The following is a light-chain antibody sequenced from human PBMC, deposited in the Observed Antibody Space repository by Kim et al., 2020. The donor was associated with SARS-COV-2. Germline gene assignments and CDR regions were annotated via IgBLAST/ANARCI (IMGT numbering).Light chain of an antibody. J-gene: IGKJ3*01. CDR1: RDISNF. CDR2: AGS. Sequence: ASVGDRVTISCRASRDISNFLAWYQQRPGKVPKLLIYAGSTLQSGVPPRFSGSGAGTDFTLTISSLQPEDAATYYCQKYNSAPFTFGPGTKVDIK. CDR3: QKYNSAPFT. V-gene: IGKV1-27*01.